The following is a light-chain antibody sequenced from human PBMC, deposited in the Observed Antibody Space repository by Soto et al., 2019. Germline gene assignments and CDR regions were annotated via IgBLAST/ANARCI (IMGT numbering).Light chain of an antibody. CDR2: DAS. CDR1: QSFNNY. Sequence: EVFFTQSPDTLSLSPGERATLSCRASQSFNNYIAWYQQRPGQAARLLIYDASNRASGVLARFSGSGSGTDFTLTISRLEHEDFAVYYCQQYGSSGTFGHGTKVDI. J-gene: IGKJ1*01. V-gene: IGKV3-20*01. CDR3: QQYGSSGT.